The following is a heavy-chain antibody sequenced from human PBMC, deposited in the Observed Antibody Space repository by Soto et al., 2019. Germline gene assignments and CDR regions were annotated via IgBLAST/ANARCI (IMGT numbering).Heavy chain of an antibody. J-gene: IGHJ1*01. Sequence: EVELLESGGGLVQPGGSLRLSCAASGFTFSSYAMSWVRRAPGKGLEWVSGISGSGRITKYADSVKGRFIISRDNFKNTLFLQTNSLRAEDTAVYYCAKDVHYDIVTGIEYFHHWAQGTLVTVSS. CDR3: AKDVHYDIVTGIEYFHH. CDR2: ISGSGRIT. V-gene: IGHV3-23*01. D-gene: IGHD3-9*01. CDR1: GFTFSSYA.